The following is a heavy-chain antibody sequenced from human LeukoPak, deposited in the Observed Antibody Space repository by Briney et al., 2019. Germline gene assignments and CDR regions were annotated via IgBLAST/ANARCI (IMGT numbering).Heavy chain of an antibody. J-gene: IGHJ4*02. D-gene: IGHD3-22*01. Sequence: GGSLRLSCAASGFTFNKARMNWVRQGPGKGLEWVGRFTSKTDGGTTDYAAPVSGRFTISSDDSKDTLYLKLHRLKTEDTAVYYCTTAQFFNSSGSLAYWGQGALVTVSS. CDR3: TTAQFFNSSGSLAY. CDR1: GFTFNKAR. CDR2: FTSKTDGGTT. V-gene: IGHV3-15*01.